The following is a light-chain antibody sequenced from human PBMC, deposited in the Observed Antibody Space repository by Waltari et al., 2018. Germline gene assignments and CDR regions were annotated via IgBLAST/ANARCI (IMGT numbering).Light chain of an antibody. V-gene: IGKV4-1*01. CDR3: QHYYSTPLA. CDR2: WAS. Sequence: DIVMTQSPDSLAVSLGERATINCRSSQSVLSRSNNKNYLAWYQRKQGKPPNLLIYWASTRESGVPDRFSGSGSGTDFPLTISSLQAEDVAVYYCQHYYSTPLAFGGGTKVEIK. J-gene: IGKJ4*01. CDR1: QSVLSRSNNKNY.